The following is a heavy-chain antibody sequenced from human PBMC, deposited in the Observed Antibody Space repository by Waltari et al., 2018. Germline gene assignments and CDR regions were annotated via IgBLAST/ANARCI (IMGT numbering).Heavy chain of an antibody. CDR1: GGSFGGYG. J-gene: IGHJ6*02. V-gene: IGHV1-69*12. CDR2: IIPMFGIP. D-gene: IGHD3-16*01. CDR3: ARHELGISQFYYNMYV. Sequence: HVQLVQSGAEVQKPGSSVKVSCKASGGSFGGYGISWVRQAPGQGLGWMGVIIPMFGIPEYSQKFQDRLTITAVESTNTAYMELNSLSSEDTAIYYCARHELGISQFYYNMYVWGQGTTVTISS.